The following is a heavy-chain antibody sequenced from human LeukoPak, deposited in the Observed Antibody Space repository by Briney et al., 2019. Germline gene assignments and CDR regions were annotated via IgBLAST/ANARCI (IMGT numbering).Heavy chain of an antibody. CDR3: ARITIFGVVIDFDY. V-gene: IGHV1-18*01. CDR1: SYSFTSYG. Sequence: ASVKVSCKASSYSFTSYGITWVRQAPGQGLEWMGWISGSNGNTNYAQKHQGRVTMTTDTSTSTAYMELRSLRSDDTAVYYCARITIFGVVIDFDYWGQGTPVTVSS. D-gene: IGHD3-3*01. CDR2: ISGSNGNT. J-gene: IGHJ4*02.